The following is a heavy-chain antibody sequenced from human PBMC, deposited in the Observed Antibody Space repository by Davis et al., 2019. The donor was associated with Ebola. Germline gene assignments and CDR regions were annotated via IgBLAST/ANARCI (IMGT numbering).Heavy chain of an antibody. CDR2: IYTGGST. J-gene: IGHJ4*02. V-gene: IGHV3-53*03. D-gene: IGHD2-2*01. Sequence: PGGSLRLSCAASGFTVSTSYMTWVRQPPGKGLEWVSLIYTGGSTYYADSVKGRFTISRDNSKNTVYLQMNSLRSEDTAFYYCTSTRDLAYFDYWGQGTLVTVSS. CDR1: GFTVSTSY. CDR3: TSTRDLAYFDY.